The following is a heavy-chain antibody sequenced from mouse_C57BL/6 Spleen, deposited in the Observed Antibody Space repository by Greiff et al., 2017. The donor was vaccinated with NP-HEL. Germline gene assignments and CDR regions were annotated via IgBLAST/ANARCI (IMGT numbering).Heavy chain of an antibody. CDR3: ARSAYGSSYAAY. Sequence: QVQLQQSGAELVRPGPSVKVSCKASGYAFTNYLIEWVKQRPGQGLEWIGVINPGSGGTNYNEKFKGKATLTADKSSSTAYMQLSSLTSEDSAVYFCARSAYGSSYAAYWGQGTLVTVSA. CDR1: GYAFTNYL. D-gene: IGHD1-1*01. CDR2: INPGSGGT. J-gene: IGHJ3*01. V-gene: IGHV1-54*01.